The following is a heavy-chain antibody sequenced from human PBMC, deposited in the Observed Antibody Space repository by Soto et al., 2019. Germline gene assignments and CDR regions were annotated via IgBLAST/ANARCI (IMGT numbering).Heavy chain of an antibody. V-gene: IGHV3-7*01. CDR1: GFTFSSYW. D-gene: IGHD3-3*01. J-gene: IGHJ6*03. Sequence: GGSLRLSCAASGFTFSSYWMSWVRQAPGKGLEWVANIKQDGSEKYYVDSVKGRFTISRDNAKNSLYLQMNSLRAEDTAVYYCYGGDFWRALAAPYYYYYMDVWGKGTTVTVSS. CDR2: IKQDGSEK. CDR3: YGGDFWRALAAPYYYYYMDV.